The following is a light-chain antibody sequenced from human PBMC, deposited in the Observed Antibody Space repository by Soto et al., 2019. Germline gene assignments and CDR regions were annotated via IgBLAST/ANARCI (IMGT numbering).Light chain of an antibody. J-gene: IGKJ3*01. CDR1: QTTNIY. CDR3: QQTYSTPFT. Sequence: DIQMTQSPSSLSASVGDRVTITCRASQTTNIYLNWYQHKTGKAPKLLVYAASSLQSGVPSRFSGSGSGTDFTLTISSLQPEDFATYYCQQTYSTPFTFGPGTKVDIK. CDR2: AAS. V-gene: IGKV1-39*01.